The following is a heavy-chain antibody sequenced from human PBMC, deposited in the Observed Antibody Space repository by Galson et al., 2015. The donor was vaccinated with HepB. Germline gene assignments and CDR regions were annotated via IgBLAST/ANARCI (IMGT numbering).Heavy chain of an antibody. Sequence: QSGAEVKKPGESLRISCKGSGYSFTSYWISRVRQMPGKGLEWMGRIDPSDSYTNYSPSFQGHVTISADKSISTAYLQWSSLKASDTAKYYCARRARVGATTLTAEYFQHWGQGTLVTVSS. CDR3: ARRARVGATTLTAEYFQH. V-gene: IGHV5-10-1*01. J-gene: IGHJ1*01. CDR1: GYSFTSYW. CDR2: IDPSDSYT. D-gene: IGHD1-26*01.